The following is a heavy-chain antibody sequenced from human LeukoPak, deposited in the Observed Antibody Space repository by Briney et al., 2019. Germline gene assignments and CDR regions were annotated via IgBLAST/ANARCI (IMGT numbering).Heavy chain of an antibody. V-gene: IGHV4-34*01. D-gene: IGHD1-1*01. J-gene: IGHJ5*02. CDR3: ARGSTGGRKRNWNRGAGNWFDP. Sequence: SSETLSLTCAVYGGSFSDYYWSWIRQPPGKGLKRIGEIDHSGSTNYNPSLKSRVTISVDTSKNQFSLKLTSVTAADTAVYYCARGSTGGRKRNWNRGAGNWFDPWGQGILVTVSS. CDR1: GGSFSDYY. CDR2: IDHSGST.